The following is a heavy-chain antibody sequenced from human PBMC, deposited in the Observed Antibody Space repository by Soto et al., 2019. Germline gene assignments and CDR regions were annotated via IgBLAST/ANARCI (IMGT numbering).Heavy chain of an antibody. J-gene: IGHJ4*02. V-gene: IGHV3-66*01. CDR1: GFTVSSNY. CDR2: IHSGGGT. D-gene: IGHD1-1*01. Sequence: EVQLVESGGGLVQPGGSLRLSCAASGFTVSSNYMTWVRQAPGRGLEWVSVIHSGGGTYYADSVNGRFTISRDTAKNTPYLHMNNLTVDDRAVYYCARGGNEPHAYWGQGTLVTVSS. CDR3: ARGGNEPHAY.